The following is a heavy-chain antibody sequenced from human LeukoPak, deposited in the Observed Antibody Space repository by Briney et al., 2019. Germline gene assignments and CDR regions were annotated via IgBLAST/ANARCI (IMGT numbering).Heavy chain of an antibody. Sequence: GGSLRLSCAASGFTFSSYWMSWVRQAPGKGLEWVANIKKDGSEKYYVDSVKGRFTISRDNAKNSLYLQMNSLRAEDTAVYYCARGRHGSGSFDAFHIWGQGTMVTVSS. V-gene: IGHV3-7*01. CDR2: IKKDGSEK. CDR1: GFTFSSYW. J-gene: IGHJ3*02. D-gene: IGHD3-10*01. CDR3: ARGRHGSGSFDAFHI.